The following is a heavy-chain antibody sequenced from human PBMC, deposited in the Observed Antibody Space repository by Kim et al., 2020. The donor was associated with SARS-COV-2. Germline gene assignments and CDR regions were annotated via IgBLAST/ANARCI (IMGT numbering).Heavy chain of an antibody. V-gene: IGHV4-39*02. Sequence: SETLSLTCTVSGGSISSSSYYWGWIRQPPGKGLEWIGSIYYSGSTYYNPSLKSRVTISVDTSKNQFSLKLSSVTAADTAVYYCAREGVLRYFDWLHHDYG. CDR1: GGSISSSSYY. J-gene: IGHJ6*01. CDR3: AREGVLRYFDWLHHDYG. D-gene: IGHD3-9*01. CDR2: IYYSGST.